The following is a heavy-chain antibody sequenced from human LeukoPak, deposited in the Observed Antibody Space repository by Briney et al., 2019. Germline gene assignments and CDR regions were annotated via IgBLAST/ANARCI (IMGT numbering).Heavy chain of an antibody. V-gene: IGHV3-23*01. Sequence: GGSLRLSCAASGFTFSSYAMSWVRQAPGKGLEWVSAISGSCGSTYYADSVKGRFTISRDNSKNTLYLQMNSLKGEDTAVYYCATSLGPLTEYWGQGTLVTVSS. CDR1: GFTFSSYA. J-gene: IGHJ4*02. D-gene: IGHD7-27*01. CDR2: ISGSCGST. CDR3: ATSLGPLTEY.